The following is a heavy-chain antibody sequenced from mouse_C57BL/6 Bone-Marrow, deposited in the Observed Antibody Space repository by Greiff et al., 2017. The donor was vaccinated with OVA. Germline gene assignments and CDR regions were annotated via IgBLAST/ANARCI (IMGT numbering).Heavy chain of an antibody. Sequence: QVQLQQPGAELVRPGTSVKLSCKASGYTFTSYWMHWVKQRPGQGLEWIGVIDPSDSYTNYNQKFKGKATLTVDTASSTAYMQLSSLTSEDSAVYYCARERYYGSSSWFAYWGQGTLVTVSA. J-gene: IGHJ3*01. D-gene: IGHD1-1*01. CDR3: ARERYYGSSSWFAY. CDR1: GYTFTSYW. CDR2: IDPSDSYT. V-gene: IGHV1-59*01.